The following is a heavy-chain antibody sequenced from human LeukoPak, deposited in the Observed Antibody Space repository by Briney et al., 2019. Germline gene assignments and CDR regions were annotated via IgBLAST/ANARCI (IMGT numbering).Heavy chain of an antibody. Sequence: GGSLRLSCAASGITVSVNFMSWVRQAPGKGPERVSAMYSGGSTAYADSVRGRFIISRDAAKNTVDLQMNSLRTEDTAVYYCARDPPGGGYWGQGTLVTVSS. CDR2: MYSGGST. D-gene: IGHD1-26*01. CDR1: GITVSVNF. CDR3: ARDPPGGGY. J-gene: IGHJ4*02. V-gene: IGHV3-66*02.